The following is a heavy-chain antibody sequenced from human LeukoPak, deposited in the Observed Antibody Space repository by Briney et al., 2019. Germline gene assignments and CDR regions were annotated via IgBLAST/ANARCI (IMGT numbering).Heavy chain of an antibody. CDR2: INSDGSST. CDR1: GFTFSSYW. V-gene: IGHV3-74*01. D-gene: IGHD6-19*01. CDR3: AKINSSGWYGFEVSAFDI. J-gene: IGHJ3*02. Sequence: PGGSLRLSCAASGFTFSSYWMHWVRQAPGKGLVWVSRINSDGSSTSYADSVKGRFTISRDNAKNTLYLQMNSLRAEDTAVYYCAKINSSGWYGFEVSAFDIWGQGTMVTVSS.